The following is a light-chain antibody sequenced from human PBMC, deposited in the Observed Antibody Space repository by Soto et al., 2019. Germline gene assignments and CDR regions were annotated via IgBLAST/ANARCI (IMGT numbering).Light chain of an antibody. CDR3: QQYNNWPPLT. CDR1: QSVSSN. V-gene: IGKV3-15*01. CDR2: GAS. J-gene: IGKJ3*01. Sequence: EIVMTQSPATLSVSPGERATLSGRASQSVSSNLAWYQQKPGQAPRLLIYGASTRATGIPARFSGSGSGTEFTLTNSSLQSEDFAVYYCQQYNNWPPLTFGPGTKVDIK.